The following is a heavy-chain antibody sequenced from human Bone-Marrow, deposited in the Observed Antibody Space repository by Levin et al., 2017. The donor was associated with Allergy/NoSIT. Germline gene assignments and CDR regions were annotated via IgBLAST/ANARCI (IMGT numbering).Heavy chain of an antibody. CDR1: GFTFSDYY. CDR3: ARQERERIGIRLVDP. Sequence: PGGSLRLSCAASGFTFSDYYMNWIRQAPGKGLEWVSYISSSGTTIYYADSVKGRFTMSRDNAKSSLYLQMNSLRAEDTAVYYCARQERERIGIRLVDPWGQGTLVTVSS. V-gene: IGHV3-11*01. J-gene: IGHJ5*02. CDR2: ISSSGTTI. D-gene: IGHD1-26*01.